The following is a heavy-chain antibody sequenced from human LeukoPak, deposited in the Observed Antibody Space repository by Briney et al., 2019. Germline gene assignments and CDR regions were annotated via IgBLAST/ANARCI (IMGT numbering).Heavy chain of an antibody. V-gene: IGHV3-21*06. Sequence: PGGSLRLSCAVSGFTFSRYSMNWVRQTPGKGLEWVSYYGTSSSYIYYADSVKGRFTISRDNAQNSLFLQMNNLRAEDTAVYYCARDPLGGYYFDYWGQGTLVTVSS. D-gene: IGHD3-16*01. CDR2: YGTSSSYI. J-gene: IGHJ4*02. CDR1: GFTFSRYS. CDR3: ARDPLGGYYFDY.